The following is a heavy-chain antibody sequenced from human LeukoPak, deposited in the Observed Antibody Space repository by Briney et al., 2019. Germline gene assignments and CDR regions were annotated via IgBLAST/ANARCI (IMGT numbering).Heavy chain of an antibody. CDR1: GFTFSSYE. V-gene: IGHV3-48*03. Sequence: PGGSLRLSCAASGFTFSSYEMNWVRQAPGKGLEWVSYISSSDSTIYYADSVKGRFTISRDNAKNSLHLQMNSLRAGDTAVYYCARTIEMATISYFDYWGQGTLVTVSS. D-gene: IGHD5-24*01. CDR3: ARTIEMATISYFDY. CDR2: ISSSDSTI. J-gene: IGHJ4*02.